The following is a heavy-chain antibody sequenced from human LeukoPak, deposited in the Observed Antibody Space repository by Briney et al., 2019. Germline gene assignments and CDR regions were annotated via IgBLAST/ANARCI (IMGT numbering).Heavy chain of an antibody. CDR1: GGSSGGGI. CDR2: FILSGES. Sequence: PETLSLTCAVSGGSSGGGICWIWSAKPQGRGWEWLGEFILSGESNYNPSLKSRVTLSIDKSTNQFSLKLSSVTAADTAIYYCARDSPAYCSGNNCYNWYFDLWGRGILITVSS. V-gene: IGHV4-4*03. D-gene: IGHD2-15*01. CDR3: ARDSPAYCSGNNCYNWYFDL. J-gene: IGHJ2*01.